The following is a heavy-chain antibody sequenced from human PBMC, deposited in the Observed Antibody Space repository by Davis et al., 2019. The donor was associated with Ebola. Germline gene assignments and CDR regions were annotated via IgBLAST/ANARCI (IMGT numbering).Heavy chain of an antibody. J-gene: IGHJ4*02. V-gene: IGHV1-18*01. CDR3: ARAQFPTTSDH. CDR2: ISAYNGNT. D-gene: IGHD1-1*01. Sequence: ASVQVSCKASGGTFSSYAISWVRQAPGQGLEWMGWISAYNGNTNYAQKLQGRVTMTTDTSTSTAYMEVGSLRSDDTAVYYCARAQFPTTSDHWGQGTLVTVSS. CDR1: GGTFSSYA.